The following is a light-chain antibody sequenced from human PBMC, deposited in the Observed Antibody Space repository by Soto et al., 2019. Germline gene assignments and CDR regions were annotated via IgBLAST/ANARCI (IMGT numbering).Light chain of an antibody. CDR2: GAS. Sequence: EIVMTQSPATLSVSPGERATLSCRASQSVSSNLAWYQQKPGQAPRLLIYGASTRATGISARFSGSGSGTEFTLTISSLQSEDFAVYYCQQYNNWPGTFGQGTNVDIK. CDR1: QSVSSN. J-gene: IGKJ1*01. CDR3: QQYNNWPGT. V-gene: IGKV3-15*01.